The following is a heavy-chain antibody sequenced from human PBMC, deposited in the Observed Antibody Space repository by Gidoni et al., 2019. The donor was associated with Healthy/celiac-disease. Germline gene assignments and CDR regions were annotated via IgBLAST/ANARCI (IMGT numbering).Heavy chain of an antibody. CDR2: IIPICGTA. CDR1: GVTFSSYA. Sequence: QVQLVQSGAEVKKPGSSVKVSCKASGVTFSSYAISWVRQAPGQGLEWMGGIIPICGTANYAQKFQGRVTITADESTSTAYMELSSLRSEDTAVYYCARDRGYYDSSGYLKYYYYYGMDVWGQGTTVTVSS. V-gene: IGHV1-69*01. J-gene: IGHJ6*02. CDR3: ARDRGYYDSSGYLKYYYYYGMDV. D-gene: IGHD3-22*01.